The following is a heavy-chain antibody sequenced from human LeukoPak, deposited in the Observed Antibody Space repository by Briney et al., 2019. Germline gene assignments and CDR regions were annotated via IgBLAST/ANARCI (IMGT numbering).Heavy chain of an antibody. D-gene: IGHD4-11*01. CDR3: ASLGHDYSTYLALDS. V-gene: IGHV4-39*01. CDR1: GGSISSRSYY. J-gene: IGHJ4*02. Sequence: SETLSLTCTVSGGSISSRSYYWGWIRQPPGKGLEWIGSIYYSGSTYYNPSLKSRVTISVDTSKNQFSLKLSSVTAAATAGDSCASLGHDYSTYLALDSWGQGTLVTVSS. CDR2: IYYSGST.